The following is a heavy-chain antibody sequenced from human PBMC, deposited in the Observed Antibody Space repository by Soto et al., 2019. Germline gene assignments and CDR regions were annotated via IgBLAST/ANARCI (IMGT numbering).Heavy chain of an antibody. V-gene: IGHV3-21*01. CDR1: EFTFSTYT. Sequence: EVQLVESGGGLVKPGGSLRLSCAASEFTFSTYTMNWVRQAPGKGLEWVSSITSGSIYIYYADSVKGRFTISRDDATNSLYLQMNSLRAEHTAMYYCANTGPRRRAPPPHRGSMVVGGQGTTVTV. CDR2: ITSGSIYI. D-gene: IGHD3-16*01. J-gene: IGHJ6*02. CDR3: ANTGPRRRAPPPHRGSMVV.